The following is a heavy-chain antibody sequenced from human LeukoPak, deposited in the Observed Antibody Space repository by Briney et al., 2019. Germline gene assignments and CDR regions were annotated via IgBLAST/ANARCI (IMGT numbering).Heavy chain of an antibody. CDR2: IIPILGIA. V-gene: IGHV1-69*04. Sequence: SVKVACKASGGTFSGYAISWVRHAPGQGLEWMGRIIPILGIANYAQKFQGRVTITADKSTSTAYMELSSLRSEDTAVYYCAREGGSGSYGMDVWGQGTTVTVSS. D-gene: IGHD3-10*01. J-gene: IGHJ6*02. CDR1: GGTFSGYA. CDR3: AREGGSGSYGMDV.